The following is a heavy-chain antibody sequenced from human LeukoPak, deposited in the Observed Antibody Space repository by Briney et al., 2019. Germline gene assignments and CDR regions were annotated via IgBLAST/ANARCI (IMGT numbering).Heavy chain of an antibody. D-gene: IGHD3-22*01. CDR1: GYTFTNYD. CDR2: IIPIFGTA. V-gene: IGHV1-69*13. Sequence: SVKVSCKTSGYTFTNYDISWVRQAPGQGLEWMGGIIPIFGTANYAQKFQGRVTITADESTSTAYMELSSLRSEDTAVYYCARDAYYDSSGYERPFDIWGQGTMVTVSS. CDR3: ARDAYYDSSGYERPFDI. J-gene: IGHJ3*02.